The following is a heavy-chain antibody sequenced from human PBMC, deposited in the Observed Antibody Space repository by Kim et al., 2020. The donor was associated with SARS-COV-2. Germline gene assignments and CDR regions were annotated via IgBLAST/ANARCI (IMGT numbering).Heavy chain of an antibody. J-gene: IGHJ4*02. CDR3: LVGYCSGGNCYEF. V-gene: IGHV4-34*01. Sequence: SETLSLTCAVYGGSLSGYYWIWIRQPPGKGLEWIGEINSSGSTNYNPSLKSRVSISVDTYKKQFFLNLRSGAAADTAVYYCLVGYCSGGNCYEFWGQGTL. D-gene: IGHD2-15*01. CDR2: INSSGST. CDR1: GGSLSGYY.